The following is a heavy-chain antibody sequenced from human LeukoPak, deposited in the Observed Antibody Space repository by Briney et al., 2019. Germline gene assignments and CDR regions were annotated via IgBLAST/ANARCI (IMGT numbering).Heavy chain of an antibody. CDR2: INHSGST. V-gene: IGHV4-34*01. CDR3: ARGTHSNYLIYDY. Sequence: SETLSLTCAVYGGSFSGYYWSWIRQPPGKGLEWIGEINHSGSTNYNPSLKSRVTISVDTSKNQFSLKLSSVTAADTAVCYCARGTHSNYLIYDYWGQGTLVTVSS. CDR1: GGSFSGYY. J-gene: IGHJ4*02. D-gene: IGHD4-11*01.